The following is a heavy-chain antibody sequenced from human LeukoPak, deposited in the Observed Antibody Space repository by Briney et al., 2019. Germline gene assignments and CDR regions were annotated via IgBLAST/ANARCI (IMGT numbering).Heavy chain of an antibody. D-gene: IGHD1-20*01. V-gene: IGHV4-34*01. CDR3: ARIVVTGSRGNWFDP. CDR2: INHSGST. CDR1: GGSFSGYY. Sequence: SETLSLTCAVYGGSFSGYYWSWIRQPPGKGPEWIGEINHSGSTNYNPSLKSRVTISVDTSKNQFSLKLSSVTAADTAVYYCARIVVTGSRGNWFDPWGQGTLVTVSS. J-gene: IGHJ5*02.